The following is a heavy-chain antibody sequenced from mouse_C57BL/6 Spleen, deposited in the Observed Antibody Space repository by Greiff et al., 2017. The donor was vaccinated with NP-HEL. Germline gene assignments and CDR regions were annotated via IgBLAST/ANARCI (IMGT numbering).Heavy chain of an antibody. Sequence: QVQLQQSGAELVRPGASVTLSCKASGYTFTDYEMHWVKQTPVHGLEWIGAIDPETGGTAYNQKFKGKAILTADKSSSTAYMELRSLTSADSAVYYCTPITTVVEWFADWGQGTLVTVSA. CDR1: GYTFTDYE. D-gene: IGHD1-1*01. J-gene: IGHJ3*01. CDR3: TPITTVVEWFAD. CDR2: IDPETGGT. V-gene: IGHV1-15*01.